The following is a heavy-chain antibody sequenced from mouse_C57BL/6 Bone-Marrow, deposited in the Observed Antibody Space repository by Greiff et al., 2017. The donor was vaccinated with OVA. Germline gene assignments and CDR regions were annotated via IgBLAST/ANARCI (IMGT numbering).Heavy chain of an antibody. CDR3: ARGAITTVVAPYWYFDV. D-gene: IGHD1-1*01. J-gene: IGHJ1*03. CDR2: IYPRSGNT. V-gene: IGHV1-81*01. Sequence: QVQLKESGAELARPGASVKLSCKASGYTFTSYGISWVKQRTGQGLEWIGEIYPRSGNTYYNEKFKGKATLTADKSSSTAYMELRSLTSEDSAVYFCARGAITTVVAPYWYFDVWGTGTTVTVSS. CDR1: GYTFTSYG.